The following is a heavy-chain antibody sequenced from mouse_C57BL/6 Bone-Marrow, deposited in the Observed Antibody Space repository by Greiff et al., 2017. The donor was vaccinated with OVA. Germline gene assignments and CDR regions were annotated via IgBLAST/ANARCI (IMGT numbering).Heavy chain of an antibody. J-gene: IGHJ4*01. Sequence: VQLKESGPGLVAPSQSLSITCTVSGFSLTSSGVHWVRQPPGKGLEWLVVIWSDGSTTYNSSLKSRLSISKDNSKSQVFLKMNSLQADDTAMYYCARHDGYDYDDAMDYWGQGTSVTVSS. D-gene: IGHD2-4*01. CDR2: IWSDGST. V-gene: IGHV2-6-1*01. CDR1: GFSLTSSG. CDR3: ARHDGYDYDDAMDY.